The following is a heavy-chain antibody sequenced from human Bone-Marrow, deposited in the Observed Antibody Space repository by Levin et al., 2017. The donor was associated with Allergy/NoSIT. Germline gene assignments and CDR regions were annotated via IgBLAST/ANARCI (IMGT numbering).Heavy chain of an antibody. V-gene: IGHV4-34*01. D-gene: IGHD2-2*02. CDR1: GGSFSGYY. Sequence: SETLSLTCAVYGGSFSGYYWSWIRQPPGKGLEWIGEINHSGSTNYNPSLKSRVTISVDTSKNQFSLKLSSVTAADTAVYYCARGGEGYCSSTSCYTGKYNWFDPWGQGTLVTVSS. CDR2: INHSGST. CDR3: ARGGEGYCSSTSCYTGKYNWFDP. J-gene: IGHJ5*02.